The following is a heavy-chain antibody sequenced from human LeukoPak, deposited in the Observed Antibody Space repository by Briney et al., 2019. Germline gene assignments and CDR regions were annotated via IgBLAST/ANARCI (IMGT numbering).Heavy chain of an antibody. CDR1: AFTFSSYT. J-gene: IGHJ4*02. CDR2: ITSSSSYI. CDR3: ARDYGGKDAFDY. D-gene: IGHD4-23*01. Sequence: GGSLRLSCAAPAFTFSSYTMNWVRQTPGKRLEWVSSITSSSSYINYADSVKGRFTISRDNTKNSLYLQMNSLRAEDTAVYYCARDYGGKDAFDYWGQGTLVTVSS. V-gene: IGHV3-21*04.